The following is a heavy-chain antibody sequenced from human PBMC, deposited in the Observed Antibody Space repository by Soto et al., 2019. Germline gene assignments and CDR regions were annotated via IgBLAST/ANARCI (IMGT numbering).Heavy chain of an antibody. J-gene: IGHJ4*02. CDR1: GFTFDDHA. Sequence: EVQLVESGGGLVQPGRSLRLSCAASGFTFDDHAMHWVRQAPGKGLEWVSGVNWNSRSIDYADSVKGRFTISRDNAKNSLYLQMNRLRPEDTALYYCAKDHGGRSWYGGIDYWGQGPLVTVSS. V-gene: IGHV3-9*01. CDR2: VNWNSRSI. D-gene: IGHD6-13*01. CDR3: AKDHGGRSWYGGIDY.